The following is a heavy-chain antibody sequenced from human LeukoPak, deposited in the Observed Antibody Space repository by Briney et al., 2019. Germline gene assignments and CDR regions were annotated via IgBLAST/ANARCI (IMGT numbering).Heavy chain of an antibody. CDR2: IIPIFGTA. CDR1: GDTFSSYA. J-gene: IGHJ6*02. CDR3: ARAPPEMATIVVYYYGMDV. V-gene: IGHV1-69*13. D-gene: IGHD5-24*01. Sequence: GASVKVSCKASGDTFSSYAISWVRQAPGQGLEWMGGIIPIFGTANYAQKFQGRVTITADESTSTAYMELSSLRSEDTAVYYCARAPPEMATIVVYYYGMDVWGQGTTVTVSS.